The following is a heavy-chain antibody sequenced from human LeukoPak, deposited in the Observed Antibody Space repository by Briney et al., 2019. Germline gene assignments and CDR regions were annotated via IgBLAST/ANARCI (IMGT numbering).Heavy chain of an antibody. Sequence: ASVKVSCKASGGTFISYAISWVRQAPGEGLEWMGGMIPIFGAANYAQKFQGRVTITTDESASTAYMELSSLRSEDTAVYYCARGKSKFGEKKNYYYYMDVWGKGTTVTVSS. V-gene: IGHV1-69*05. CDR2: MIPIFGAA. CDR1: GGTFISYA. CDR3: ARGKSKFGEKKNYYYYMDV. J-gene: IGHJ6*03. D-gene: IGHD3-10*01.